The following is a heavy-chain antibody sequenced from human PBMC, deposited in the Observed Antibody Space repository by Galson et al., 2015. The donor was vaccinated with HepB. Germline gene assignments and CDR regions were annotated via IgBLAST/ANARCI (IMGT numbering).Heavy chain of an antibody. V-gene: IGHV3-53*05. CDR2: IHSDGST. D-gene: IGHD6-13*01. CDR1: GFTVRSHY. J-gene: IGHJ4*02. Sequence: SLRLAGAASGFTVRSHYMSWVRQAPGEGLEWVSVIHSDGSTYYADAVKCRFTISRDISKNTRYLQMSSLRAEDTAVYYCARDKGIAAEERFDCWGQGSLVTVSS. CDR3: ARDKGIAAEERFDC.